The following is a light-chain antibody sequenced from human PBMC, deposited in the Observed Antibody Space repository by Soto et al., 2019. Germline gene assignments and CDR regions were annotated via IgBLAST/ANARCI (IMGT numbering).Light chain of an antibody. CDR2: GAS. J-gene: IGKJ2*01. V-gene: IGKV3-20*01. CDR3: QQFAASPPLYT. CDR1: QSVSSLY. Sequence: EIVLTQSPGTLSLSPGERATLSCRASQSVSSLYLAWYQQKLGQAPRLLIDGASTRAAGIPDRFSGSGSGTDFTLTISRLEPEDFAVYYCQQFAASPPLYTFGPGTKLEIK.